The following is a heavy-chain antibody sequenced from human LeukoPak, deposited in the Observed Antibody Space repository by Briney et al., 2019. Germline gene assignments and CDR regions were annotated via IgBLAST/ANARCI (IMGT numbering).Heavy chain of an antibody. J-gene: IGHJ1*01. CDR3: ATITSMRAVLIS. D-gene: IGHD3-22*01. CDR1: GFTFSSFD. Sequence: SGGSLRLSCAASGFTFSSFDMTWVRQAPGKGLEWVSTISVSATNTYYADSVKGRFTISRDNSKNTLYLQMNSLRADDTAVYYCATITSMRAVLISWGQGTLVTVSS. CDR2: ISVSATNT. V-gene: IGHV3-23*01.